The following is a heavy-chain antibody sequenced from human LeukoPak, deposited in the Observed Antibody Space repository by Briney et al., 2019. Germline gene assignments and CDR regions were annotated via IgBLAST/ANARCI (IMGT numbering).Heavy chain of an antibody. J-gene: IGHJ5*02. D-gene: IGHD3-10*01. CDR3: TRDLLGGSGTFDP. CDR2: INPDSGDI. V-gene: IGHV1-2*02. CDR1: GYXFTGYY. Sequence: ASVKVSCKTSGYXFTGYYLHWVRQAPGQGLEWMGWINPDSGDINYVQKFQGRVTMTRDTSINTAYMELSRLRSDDTAVYYCTRDLLGGSGTFDPWGQGTLVTVSS.